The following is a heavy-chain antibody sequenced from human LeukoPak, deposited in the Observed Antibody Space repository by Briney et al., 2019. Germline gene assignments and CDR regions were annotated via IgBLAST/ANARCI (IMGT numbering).Heavy chain of an antibody. Sequence: PGGSLRLSCAASGFAFKNYGVHWVRQAPGKGLDWVAFIRYDGGNKYYADSVKGRFTISRDNSKNTLYLQMNSPRVEDTAVYYCAKDGGWLLPTRTGDFDYWGQGTLVTVSS. CDR1: GFAFKNYG. CDR3: AKDGGWLLPTRTGDFDY. CDR2: IRYDGGNK. D-gene: IGHD3-22*01. V-gene: IGHV3-30*02. J-gene: IGHJ4*02.